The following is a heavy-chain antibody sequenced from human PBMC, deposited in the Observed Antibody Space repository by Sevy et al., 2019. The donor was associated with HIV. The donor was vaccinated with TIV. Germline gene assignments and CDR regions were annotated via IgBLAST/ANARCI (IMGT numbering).Heavy chain of an antibody. J-gene: IGHJ3*02. V-gene: IGHV3-53*01. Sequence: GGSLRLSCAASGFTVSSNYMSWVRQAPGKGLEWVSIIFSGGGTYYADSVQGRFTISRDNSKNMLYLQMNGLRAEDTAVFYCAGGATFYSDSSGRVLSVLGAFDIWGRGTMVTVSS. CDR3: AGGATFYSDSSGRVLSVLGAFDI. CDR1: GFTVSSNY. D-gene: IGHD3-22*01. CDR2: IFSGGGT.